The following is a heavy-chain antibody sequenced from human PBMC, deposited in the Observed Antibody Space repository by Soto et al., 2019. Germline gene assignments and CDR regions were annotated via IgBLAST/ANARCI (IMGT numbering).Heavy chain of an antibody. CDR2: IYYSGST. D-gene: IGHD5-18*01. CDR3: ARMQDTAMVRVLNWFDP. V-gene: IGHV4-59*01. J-gene: IGHJ5*02. Sequence: TLSLTCTVSGGSISSYYWSWIRQPPGKGLEWIGYIYYSGSTNYNPSLKSRVTISVDTSKNQFSLKLSSVTAADTAVYYCARMQDTAMVRVLNWFDPWGQGTLVTVSS. CDR1: GGSISSYY.